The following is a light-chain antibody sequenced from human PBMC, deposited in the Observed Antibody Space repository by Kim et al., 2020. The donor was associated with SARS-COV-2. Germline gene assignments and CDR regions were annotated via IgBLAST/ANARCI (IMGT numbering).Light chain of an antibody. CDR2: RNN. J-gene: IGLJ3*02. Sequence: QAVTLTGTGNNNKVGNQGAAWLQQNRGHPPKLLSYRNNSRPSGISERLSASRSGSTASLTITGLQPEDEADYYCSAWDTSLSAWLFGGGTQLTVL. CDR3: SAWDTSLSAWL. V-gene: IGLV10-54*01. CDR1: NNKVGNQG.